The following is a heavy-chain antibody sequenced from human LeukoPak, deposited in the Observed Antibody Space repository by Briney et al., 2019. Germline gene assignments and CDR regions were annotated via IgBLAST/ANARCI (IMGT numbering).Heavy chain of an antibody. V-gene: IGHV1-18*01. CDR1: GYTFTSYG. CDR2: ISAYNGNT. Sequence: GASVKVSCKASGYTFTSYGISWVRQAPGQGLEWMGWISAYNGNTNYAQKLQGRVTMTTDTSTSTAYMELRSLGSDDTAVYYCAKGSVDSPYCGGDCQYGQDAFDIWGQGTMVTVSS. D-gene: IGHD2-21*02. J-gene: IGHJ3*02. CDR3: AKGSVDSPYCGGDCQYGQDAFDI.